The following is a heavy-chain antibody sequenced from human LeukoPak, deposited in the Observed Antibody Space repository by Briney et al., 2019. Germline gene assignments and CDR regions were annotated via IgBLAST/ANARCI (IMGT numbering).Heavy chain of an antibody. D-gene: IGHD2-8*02. CDR2: ISSSSSYI. Sequence: GGSLRLSCAASGFTFSSYSMNWVRQAPGKGLEWVSSISSSSSYIYYADSVKGRFTISRDNAKNSLYLQMNSLRAEDTAVYYCARVPTKGRVGVWYMDVWGKGTTVTVSS. CDR1: GFTFSSYS. CDR3: ARVPTKGRVGVWYMDV. J-gene: IGHJ6*03. V-gene: IGHV3-21*01.